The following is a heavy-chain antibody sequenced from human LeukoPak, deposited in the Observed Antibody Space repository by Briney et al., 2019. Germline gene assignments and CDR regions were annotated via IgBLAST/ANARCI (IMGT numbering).Heavy chain of an antibody. CDR3: AKGPLPDFWSGYWEGFDY. Sequence: GGSLRLSCAASGFTFSSYGMQLVRQAPGKGLEWVAFIRYDGSNKYYADSVKGRFTISRDNSKDTLYLQMNSLRAEDTAVYYCAKGPLPDFWSGYWEGFDYWGQGTLVTVSS. D-gene: IGHD3-3*01. CDR1: GFTFSSYG. J-gene: IGHJ4*02. CDR2: IRYDGSNK. V-gene: IGHV3-30*02.